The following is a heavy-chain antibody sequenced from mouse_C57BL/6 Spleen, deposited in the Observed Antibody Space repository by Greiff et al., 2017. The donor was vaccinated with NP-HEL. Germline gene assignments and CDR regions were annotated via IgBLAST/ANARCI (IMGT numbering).Heavy chain of an antibody. V-gene: IGHV5-16*01. D-gene: IGHD1-1*02. CDR3: ARGGTIYWYFDV. J-gene: IGHJ1*03. CDR2: INYDGSST. Sequence: EVKVVESEGGLVQPGSSMKLSCTASGFTFSDYYMAWVRQVPEKGLEWVANINYDGSSTYYLDSLKSRFIISRDNAKNILYLQMSSLKSEDTATYYCARGGTIYWYFDVWGTGTTVTVSS. CDR1: GFTFSDYY.